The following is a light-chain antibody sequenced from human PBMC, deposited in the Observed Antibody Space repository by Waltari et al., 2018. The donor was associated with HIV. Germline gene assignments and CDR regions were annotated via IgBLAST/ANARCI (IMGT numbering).Light chain of an antibody. Sequence: SVLTQPPSASGTPGQRVTISCSRSSSNIGSKYVYWYQQLPGTAPKLLIYRNNQRPSGVPDRFSGSKSGTSASLAISGLRSEDEADYYCAAWDDSLSGVVFGGGTKLTVL. CDR3: AAWDDSLSGVV. V-gene: IGLV1-47*01. J-gene: IGLJ2*01. CDR2: RNN. CDR1: SSNIGSKY.